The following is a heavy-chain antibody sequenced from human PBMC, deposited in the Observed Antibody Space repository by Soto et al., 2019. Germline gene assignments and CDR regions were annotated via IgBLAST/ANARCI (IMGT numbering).Heavy chain of an antibody. CDR3: ARGGDILTGPAPMDV. V-gene: IGHV4-59*08. Sequence: SETLSLTCTVSGGSISSYYWSWIRQPPGKGLEWIGYIYYSGSTNYNPSLKSRVTISVDTSKNQFSLKLSSVTAADTAVYYCARGGDILTGPAPMDVWGQGTTVTVSS. D-gene: IGHD3-9*01. CDR1: GGSISSYY. J-gene: IGHJ6*02. CDR2: IYYSGST.